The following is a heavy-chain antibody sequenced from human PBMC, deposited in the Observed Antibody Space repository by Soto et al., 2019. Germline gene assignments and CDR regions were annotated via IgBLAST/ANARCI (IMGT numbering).Heavy chain of an antibody. V-gene: IGHV3-74*01. D-gene: IGHD1-26*01. CDR2: IHSDGSST. J-gene: IGHJ3*01. Sequence: GGSLRLSCAASGFTFSSYAMSWFRQAPGKGLEWVSRIHSDGSSTTYADFVKGRFIISRDNARNTVDLQMNSVRVEDTAVYYCARGDRGAFDLWGQGTVVTVSS. CDR3: ARGDRGAFDL. CDR1: GFTFSSYA.